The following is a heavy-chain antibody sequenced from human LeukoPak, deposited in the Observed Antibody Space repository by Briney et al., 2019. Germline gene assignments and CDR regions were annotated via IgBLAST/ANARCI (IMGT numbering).Heavy chain of an antibody. CDR3: ARGLQLERLVWFDP. V-gene: IGHV1-8*03. CDR2: MNPNSGNT. D-gene: IGHD1-1*01. J-gene: IGHJ5*02. CDR1: GYTFTSYD. Sequence: GASVKVSCKASGYTFTSYDINWVRQAPGQGLEWMGWMNPNSGNTGYAQKFQGRVTITRNTSISTAYMELSSLRSEDTAVYYCARGLQLERLVWFDPWGQGTLVTVSS.